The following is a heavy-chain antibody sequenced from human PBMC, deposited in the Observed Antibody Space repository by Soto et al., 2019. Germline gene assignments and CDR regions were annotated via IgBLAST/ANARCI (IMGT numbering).Heavy chain of an antibody. J-gene: IGHJ4*02. CDR1: GGSISSYY. D-gene: IGHD3-9*01. CDR3: ARVRGSLRYFDWLLNGEFDY. V-gene: IGHV4-59*01. CDR2: IYYSGST. Sequence: PSETLSLTCTVSGGSISSYYWSWIRQPPGKGLEWIGYIYYSGSTNYNPSLKSRVTTSVDTSKNQFSLKLSSVTAADTAVYYCARVRGSLRYFDWLLNGEFDYWGQGTLVTVSS.